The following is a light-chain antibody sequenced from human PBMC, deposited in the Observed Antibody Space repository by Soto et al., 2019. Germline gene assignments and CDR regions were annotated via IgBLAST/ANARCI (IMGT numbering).Light chain of an antibody. Sequence: ERVMTQSPATLSVSPGERATLSCRASQSVSSNLAWYQQKPGQAPRLLIYGASTRATGIPARFSGSESGTEFTLTISSLQSEDFAVYYCHQYNNWPLTFGQGTKVEIK. J-gene: IGKJ1*01. CDR3: HQYNNWPLT. V-gene: IGKV3-15*01. CDR2: GAS. CDR1: QSVSSN.